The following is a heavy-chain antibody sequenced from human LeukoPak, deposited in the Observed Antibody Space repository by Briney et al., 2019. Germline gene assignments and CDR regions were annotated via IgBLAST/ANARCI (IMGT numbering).Heavy chain of an antibody. D-gene: IGHD5-18*01. V-gene: IGHV3-43*02. Sequence: GGSLRLSCAGSGFSFDDSGLHWVRQRPGRGLEWFSLISGDGDTTHYAASVKGRFTISRDNAKNSLYLQMNSLRAEDMAWYYCAKARGYSYGTTYFDYWGQGTLVTVSS. CDR1: GFSFDDSG. CDR2: ISGDGDTT. J-gene: IGHJ4*02. CDR3: AKARGYSYGTTYFDY.